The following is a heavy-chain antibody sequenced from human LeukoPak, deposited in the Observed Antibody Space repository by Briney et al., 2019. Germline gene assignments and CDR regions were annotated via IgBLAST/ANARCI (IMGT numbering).Heavy chain of an antibody. Sequence: PSQTLSLTCTVSGVSISIGGYYWSWIRQHPGKGLEWIGYIHYSGSTLYNPSLNTRVTISVDMSENQFSLNLTSVTAADTAVYYCARAHQSILSIHYWGQGTRVTVSS. CDR1: GVSISIGGYY. CDR2: IHYSGST. V-gene: IGHV4-31*03. J-gene: IGHJ4*02. D-gene: IGHD2/OR15-2a*01. CDR3: ARAHQSILSIHY.